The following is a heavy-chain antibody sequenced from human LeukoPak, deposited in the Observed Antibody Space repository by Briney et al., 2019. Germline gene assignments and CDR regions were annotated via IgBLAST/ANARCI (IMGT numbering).Heavy chain of an antibody. V-gene: IGHV1-3*01. J-gene: IGHJ4*02. CDR1: GYTFTAYA. CDR2: ISAANGNT. Sequence: GASVKVSCKASGYTFTAYAIHWVRQAPGQGLEWMGWISAANGNTKYSQKFQGRVTITRDTSRDTSASTAYMELSSLRSEDTAVYYCASSGYYDSPAYIDYWGQGTLVTVSS. CDR3: ASSGYYDSPAYIDY. D-gene: IGHD3-16*01.